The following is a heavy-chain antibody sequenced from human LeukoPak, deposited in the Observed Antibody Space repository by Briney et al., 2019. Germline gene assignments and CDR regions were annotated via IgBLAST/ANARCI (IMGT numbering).Heavy chain of an antibody. CDR3: ARQVDFWSAYWG. V-gene: IGHV1-2*02. CDR2: INPNSGGT. J-gene: IGHJ4*02. CDR1: GYTFTGYY. Sequence: APVKVSCKASGYTFTGYYMHWVRQAPGQGLEWMGWINPNSGGTNYAQKFQGRVTMTRDTSISTAYMELSRLRSDDTAVYYCARQVDFWSAYWGWGQGTLVTVSS. D-gene: IGHD3-3*01.